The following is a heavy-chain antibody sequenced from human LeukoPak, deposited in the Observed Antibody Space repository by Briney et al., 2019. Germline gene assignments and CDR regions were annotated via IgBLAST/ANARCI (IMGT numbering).Heavy chain of an antibody. CDR3: ARTTGMVTSWFDR. V-gene: IGHV3-30*04. CDR2: ISYDGSNK. Sequence: PGGSLRLSCAASGFTFSSYAMNWVRQAPGKGLEWVAVISYDGSNKHYADSVKGRFTISRDNSKNTLYLQMNSLRAEDTAVYYCARTTGMVTSWFDRWSQGTLVTVSA. D-gene: IGHD5-18*01. CDR1: GFTFSSYA. J-gene: IGHJ5*02.